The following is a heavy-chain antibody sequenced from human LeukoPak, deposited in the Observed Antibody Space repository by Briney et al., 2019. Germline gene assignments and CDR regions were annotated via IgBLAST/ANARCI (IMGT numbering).Heavy chain of an antibody. CDR1: GYTFTRYY. Sequence: ASVKVSCTVSGYTFTRYYMHSVGRAPGPGLKWMGWINPNTGGTKHAQKFQARVTMTRDTSIRTASTELSRLRCAPTAVYYCSVALYSSSSGFDYWGQGTLVTVSS. CDR2: INPNTGGT. D-gene: IGHD6-6*01. J-gene: IGHJ4*02. CDR3: SVALYSSSSGFDY. V-gene: IGHV1-2*02.